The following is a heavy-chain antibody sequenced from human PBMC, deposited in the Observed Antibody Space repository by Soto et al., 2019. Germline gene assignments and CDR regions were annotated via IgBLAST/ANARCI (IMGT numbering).Heavy chain of an antibody. Sequence: QVQLVQSGAEVKKPGSSVKVSCKASGGSSSRHTINWVRQAPGQGLEWIGSMIYILGITNCAQKFQGRVTITADKSTSTAYMELSGLKSDDTAVYYCARHINEGYADSGDGRRNHWGQGTLVTVSS. J-gene: IGHJ5*02. CDR2: MIYILGIT. D-gene: IGHD4-17*01. CDR1: GGSSSRHT. CDR3: ARHINEGYADSGDGRRNH. V-gene: IGHV1-69*02.